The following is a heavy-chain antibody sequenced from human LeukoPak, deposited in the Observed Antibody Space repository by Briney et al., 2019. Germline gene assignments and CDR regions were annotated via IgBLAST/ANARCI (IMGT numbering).Heavy chain of an antibody. D-gene: IGHD5-24*01. CDR1: GFTVSSNY. CDR2: IYSGGST. J-gene: IGHJ4*02. V-gene: IGHV3-53*05. CDR3: ARTPVELATDYFDY. Sequence: GGSLRLSCAASGFTVSSNYMSWVRQAPGNGLEWVSIIYSGGSTYYADSVKGRFTISRDNSKNTLYLQMNSLRSEDMAVYYCARTPVELATDYFDYWGQGTLVTVSS.